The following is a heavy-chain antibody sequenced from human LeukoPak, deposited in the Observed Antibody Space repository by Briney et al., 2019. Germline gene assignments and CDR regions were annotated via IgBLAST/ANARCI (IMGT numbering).Heavy chain of an antibody. J-gene: IGHJ4*02. V-gene: IGHV4-59*01. D-gene: IGHD6-13*01. Sequence: NPSETLSLTCTVSGASISSYYWSWIRQPPGKGLEWIGYIYYTGGTNYNPSLKSRVTISADTPNNQFSLTLNSLPSAHTAVYCCVRCRYSSSPDFECWGQGSLVTVAS. CDR3: VRCRYSSSPDFEC. CDR2: IYYTGGT. CDR1: GASISSYY.